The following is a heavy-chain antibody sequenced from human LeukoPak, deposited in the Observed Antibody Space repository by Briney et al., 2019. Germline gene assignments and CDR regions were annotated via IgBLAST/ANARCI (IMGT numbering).Heavy chain of an antibody. Sequence: SETLSLTCAVYGGSFSGYYWSWIRQPPGKGLEWIGEINHSGSTNYNPSLKSRVTISVDTSKNQFSLKLTSVTAVDTAVYYCARGGGWLDYWGQGALVTVSS. CDR2: INHSGST. CDR3: ARGGGWLDY. D-gene: IGHD5-18*01. V-gene: IGHV4-34*01. J-gene: IGHJ4*02. CDR1: GGSFSGYY.